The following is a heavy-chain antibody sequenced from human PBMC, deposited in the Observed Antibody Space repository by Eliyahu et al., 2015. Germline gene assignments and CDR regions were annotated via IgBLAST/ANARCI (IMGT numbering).Heavy chain of an antibody. CDR3: TRHDVGATEAY. J-gene: IGHJ4*02. CDR2: IRSKTGGGTT. D-gene: IGHD1-26*01. V-gene: IGHV3-15*01. Sequence: EVQLVESGGGLVKPGGSLRLSCEASGFTFSDFWMTWVRQAPGKGLEWVGRIRSKTGGGTTDYAAPVKGRFTISRDDSKNTLYLQMNSLKTEDTAVYYCTRHDVGATEAYWGQGTLVTVSS. CDR1: GFTFSDFW.